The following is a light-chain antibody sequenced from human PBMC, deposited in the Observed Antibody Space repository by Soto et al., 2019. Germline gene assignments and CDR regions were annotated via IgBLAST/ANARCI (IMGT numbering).Light chain of an antibody. CDR3: CSYAGSHVV. V-gene: IGLV2-23*01. Sequence: QSALTQPASVSGSPGQSITISCTGTSSDVGSYNLVSWYQQHPGKAPKLMIYEGSRRPSAVSNRFSGSKSGNTASLTISGLQAEDGADYYCCSYAGSHVVFGGGTKLTVL. CDR1: SSDVGSYNL. J-gene: IGLJ2*01. CDR2: EGS.